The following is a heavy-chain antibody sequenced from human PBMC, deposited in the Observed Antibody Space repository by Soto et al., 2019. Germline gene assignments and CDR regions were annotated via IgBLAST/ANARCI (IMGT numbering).Heavy chain of an antibody. D-gene: IGHD6-19*01. V-gene: IGHV4-59*08. CDR3: GIHPLNSSGWYGYAYDI. CDR1: GGSISSYY. J-gene: IGHJ3*02. Sequence: SETLSLTCTVSGGSISSYYWSWIRQPPGKGLEWIGYIYYSGSTNYNPSLKSRVTISVDTSKNLFSLKLSSVTAADTAVYYCGIHPLNSSGWYGYAYDIWGQGTMVTVSS. CDR2: IYYSGST.